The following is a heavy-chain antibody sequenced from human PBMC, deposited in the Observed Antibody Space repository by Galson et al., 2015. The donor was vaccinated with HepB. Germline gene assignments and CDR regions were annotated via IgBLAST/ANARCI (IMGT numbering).Heavy chain of an antibody. D-gene: IGHD2-8*01. V-gene: IGHV3-7*03. Sequence: SLSLSCEASGLTFSSYWMSWVRQAQGKGQEWVVNIKQDGREKYYVDSVKGRFTISRDNAKNSLYLQMNSLRAEDTAVNYCAREWYIVLMVYAGVFDSWGQGTLVTVSS. CDR2: IKQDGREK. J-gene: IGHJ4*02. CDR3: AREWYIVLMVYAGVFDS. CDR1: GLTFSSYW.